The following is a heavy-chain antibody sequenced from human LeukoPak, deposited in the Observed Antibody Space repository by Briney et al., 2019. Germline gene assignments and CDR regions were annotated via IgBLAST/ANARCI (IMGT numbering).Heavy chain of an antibody. CDR1: GFTFSTST. CDR3: VRIPNSANFPNWFDP. Sequence: GGSLRLSCAASGFTFSTSTVNWVRQAPGKGLEWVSSISSSSDYIYYADSVRGRFTISRDNAKNSLYLQMTSLRAEDTALYYCVRIPNSANFPNWFDPWGQGTLVTVSS. CDR2: ISSSSDYI. J-gene: IGHJ5*02. V-gene: IGHV3-21*01. D-gene: IGHD4/OR15-4a*01.